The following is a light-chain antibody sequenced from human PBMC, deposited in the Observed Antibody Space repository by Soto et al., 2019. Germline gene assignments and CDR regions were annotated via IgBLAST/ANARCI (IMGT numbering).Light chain of an antibody. V-gene: IGKV3-15*01. CDR3: QQYRDWAPIT. CDR2: SAS. CDR1: QSVGTN. Sequence: EIVMTQSPAALSLSPGERATLPCRASQSVGTNLAWYQQKPGQAPRPLIYSASARATDVPARFSGSGSGTEFTLTISSLQSEDFAVYYCQQYRDWAPITFGGGTKVEIK. J-gene: IGKJ4*01.